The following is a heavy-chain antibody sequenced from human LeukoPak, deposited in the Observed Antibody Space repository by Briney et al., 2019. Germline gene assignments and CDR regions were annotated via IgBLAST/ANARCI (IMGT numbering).Heavy chain of an antibody. Sequence: PGGSLRLSCAASGFTFSSYAMTWVRQAPGKGLEWVALISYDGSNNYYADSVKGRFSISRDNSKNTLYLQMNSLGAEDTAVYYCARESYYDFWSGTYYYMDVWGKGTTVTVSS. CDR3: ARESYYDFWSGTYYYMDV. D-gene: IGHD3-3*01. J-gene: IGHJ6*03. CDR1: GFTFSSYA. V-gene: IGHV3-30*04. CDR2: ISYDGSNN.